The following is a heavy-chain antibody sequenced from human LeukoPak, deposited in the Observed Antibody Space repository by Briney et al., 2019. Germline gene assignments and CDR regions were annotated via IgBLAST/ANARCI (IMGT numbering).Heavy chain of an antibody. CDR1: GFTFSIYA. J-gene: IGHJ6*02. Sequence: GGSLRLSCAASGFTFSIYAMSWVRQAPGKGLEWVSAISGSGGSTYYADSVKGRFTISRDNSKNTLYLQMNSLRAEDTAVYYCAKDQVGSSSWYSHYYGMDVWGQGTTVTVSS. CDR2: ISGSGGST. D-gene: IGHD6-13*01. CDR3: AKDQVGSSSWYSHYYGMDV. V-gene: IGHV3-23*01.